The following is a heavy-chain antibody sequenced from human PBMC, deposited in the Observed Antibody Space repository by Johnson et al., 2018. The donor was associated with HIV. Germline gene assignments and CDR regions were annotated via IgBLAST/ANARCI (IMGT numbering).Heavy chain of an antibody. CDR2: ISWNSGSI. J-gene: IGHJ3*02. CDR1: GFTFDDYA. V-gene: IGHV3-9*01. D-gene: IGHD3-22*01. Sequence: VQLVESGGGLVKPGGSLRLSCAASGFTFDDYAMHWVRQAPGKGLEWVSGISWNSGSIGYADSVKGRFTISRDNSKNTLYLQMNSLRAEDTAVYYCAKDSGITMIVPDAFDIWGQGTMVTVSS. CDR3: AKDSGITMIVPDAFDI.